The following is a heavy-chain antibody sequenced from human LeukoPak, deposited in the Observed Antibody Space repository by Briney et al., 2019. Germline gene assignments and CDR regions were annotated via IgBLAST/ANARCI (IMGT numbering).Heavy chain of an antibody. CDR2: INNAYSA. V-gene: IGHV3-23*01. Sequence: GGSLRLSCAASGFMFSHYAMTWVRQAPGKGLEWVSTINNAYSAYYSDSVEGRFTISRDNSRNTLYLQMSSRRAEDTAVYYCAKPIDSNRYYSFVNWGQGTQVTVSS. D-gene: IGHD3-22*01. CDR3: AKPIDSNRYYSFVN. J-gene: IGHJ4*02. CDR1: GFMFSHYA.